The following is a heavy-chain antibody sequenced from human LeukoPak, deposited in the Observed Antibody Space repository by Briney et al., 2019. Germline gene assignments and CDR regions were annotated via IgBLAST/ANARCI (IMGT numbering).Heavy chain of an antibody. Sequence: GGSLRLSCAASAFTVSSNYMNWVRQAPGKGLEGGSIIYSGGSTYYADSVKVRFTISRDISTNTLYLQMTSLRAEDTALYYCARPGLHYYDSSGYYWYVFDIWGQGTIVTVSS. J-gene: IGHJ3*02. CDR1: AFTVSSNY. D-gene: IGHD3-22*01. CDR2: IYSGGST. V-gene: IGHV3-66*02. CDR3: ARPGLHYYDSSGYYWYVFDI.